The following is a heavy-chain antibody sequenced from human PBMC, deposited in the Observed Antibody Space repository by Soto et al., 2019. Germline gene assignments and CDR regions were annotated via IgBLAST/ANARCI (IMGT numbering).Heavy chain of an antibody. CDR3: ARDRAEGSSSTPAGGMDV. J-gene: IGHJ6*02. V-gene: IGHV4-59*01. CDR2: IHYSGVT. Sequence: SETLSLTCSVAEGYSRNYYWNWIRQTPGGGLEWIAYIHYSGVTNYSPSLRGRVSISIDRSNNEFSLKVSSVTAADTAVYYCARDRAEGSSSTPAGGMDVWGPGTTVTVSS. CDR1: EGYSRNYY. D-gene: IGHD6-6*01.